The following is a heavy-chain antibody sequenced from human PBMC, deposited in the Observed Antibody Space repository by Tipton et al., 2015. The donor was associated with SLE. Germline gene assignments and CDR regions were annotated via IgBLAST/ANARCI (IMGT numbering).Heavy chain of an antibody. Sequence: SLRLSCAASGFTFSSYAMHWVRQAPGKGLEWVAVISYDGSNKYYADSVKGRFTISRDNSKNTLYLQMNSLRAEDTAVYYCAKAHSSGWNYFDYWGQGTLVTVSS. CDR2: ISYDGSNK. D-gene: IGHD6-19*01. V-gene: IGHV3-30-3*01. CDR1: GFTFSSYA. J-gene: IGHJ4*02. CDR3: AKAHSSGWNYFDY.